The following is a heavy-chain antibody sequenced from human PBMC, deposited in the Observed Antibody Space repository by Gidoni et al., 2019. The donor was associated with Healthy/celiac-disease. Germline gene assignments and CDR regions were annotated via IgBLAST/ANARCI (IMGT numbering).Heavy chain of an antibody. J-gene: IGHJ4*02. CDR2: ISYDGSNK. V-gene: IGHV3-30*01. CDR3: AREFVWGSYRSPLDY. CDR1: GFTFSSYA. Sequence: QVQLVESGGGVVQPGRSLRLSCAASGFTFSSYAMHWVRQAPGKELEWVAVISYDGSNKYYADSVKGRFTISRDNSKNTLYLQMNSLRAEDTAVYYCAREFVWGSYRSPLDYWGQGTLVTVSS. D-gene: IGHD3-16*02.